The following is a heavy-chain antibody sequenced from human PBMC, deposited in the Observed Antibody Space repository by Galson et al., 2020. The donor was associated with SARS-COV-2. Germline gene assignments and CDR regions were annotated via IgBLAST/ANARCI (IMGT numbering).Heavy chain of an antibody. J-gene: IGHJ4*02. CDR2: INHDGDTK. CDR3: ARAKADARGYYLGFDW. D-gene: IGHD3-10*01. CDR1: GFTLGDYS. Sequence: GGSLRLTCAASGFTLGDYSIAWIRQAPGKGTAWIPYINHDGDTKSYPDSAKGRFTISRDNAKNSPYLQMRILRAEDTALYYCARAKADARGYYLGFDWWGQGSLVTVSS. V-gene: IGHV3-11*01.